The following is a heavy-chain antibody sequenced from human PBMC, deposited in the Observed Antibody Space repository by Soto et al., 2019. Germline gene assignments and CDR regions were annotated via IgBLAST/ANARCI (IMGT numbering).Heavy chain of an antibody. D-gene: IGHD3-22*01. CDR2: INAGNGNT. CDR3: ARSSGYYWYDY. CDR1: GYTFTSFA. Sequence: QVQLVQSGAEVKKPGASVKVSCKASGYTFTSFAMHWVRQDPGQRLEWMGWINAGNGNTKYSQKFQGRVTITRDTTASTAYMELSSLRSEDTAVYYCARSSGYYWYDYWGQGTLVTGSS. J-gene: IGHJ4*02. V-gene: IGHV1-3*01.